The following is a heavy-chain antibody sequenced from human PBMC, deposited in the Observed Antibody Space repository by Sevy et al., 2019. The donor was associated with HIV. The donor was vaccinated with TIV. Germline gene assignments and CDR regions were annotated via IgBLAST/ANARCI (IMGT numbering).Heavy chain of an antibody. J-gene: IGHJ4*02. D-gene: IGHD3-16*02. Sequence: SETLSLTCTVSGGSVSSGSYYWSWIRQPPGKGLEWIGYIYYSGSTNYNPSLKSRVTISVDTSKNQFSLKLSSVTAAETAVYYCARGRGIMITFGGVIVHKGFDYWGQGTLVTVSS. V-gene: IGHV4-61*01. CDR2: IYYSGST. CDR1: GGSVSSGSYY. CDR3: ARGRGIMITFGGVIVHKGFDY.